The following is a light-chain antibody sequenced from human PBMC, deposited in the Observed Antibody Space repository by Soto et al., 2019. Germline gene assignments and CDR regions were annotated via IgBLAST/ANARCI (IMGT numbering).Light chain of an antibody. V-gene: IGKV3-20*01. J-gene: IGKJ3*01. Sequence: EIVMTQSPATLSVSPGGSATLSCRASQSVSSSYLAWYQQKPGQAPRLLIYGASSRATGIPDRFSGSGSGTDFTLTISRLEPEDFAVYYCQQYGSSPRFTFGPGTKVDIK. CDR3: QQYGSSPRFT. CDR2: GAS. CDR1: QSVSSSY.